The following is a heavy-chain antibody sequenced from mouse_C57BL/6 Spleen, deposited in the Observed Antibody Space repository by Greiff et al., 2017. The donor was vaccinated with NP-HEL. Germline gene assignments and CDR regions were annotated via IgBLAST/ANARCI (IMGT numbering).Heavy chain of an antibody. CDR1: GYAFSSYW. Sequence: VKLVESGAELVKPGASVKISCKASGYAFSSYWMNWVKQRPGKGLEWIGQIYPGDGDTNYNGKFKGKATLTADKSSSTAYMQLSSLTSEDTAVYFSAREDSNYHSYFGVWGTGTTVTVSS. CDR2: IYPGDGDT. V-gene: IGHV1-80*01. CDR3: AREDSNYHSYFGV. J-gene: IGHJ1*03. D-gene: IGHD2-5*01.